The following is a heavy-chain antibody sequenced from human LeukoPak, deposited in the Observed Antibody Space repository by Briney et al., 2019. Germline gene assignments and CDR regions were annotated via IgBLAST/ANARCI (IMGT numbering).Heavy chain of an antibody. D-gene: IGHD4-17*01. V-gene: IGHV3-66*01. CDR1: GFIVSSNF. CDR3: ARVGAAVTTVDS. CDR2: LYSVVTT. J-gene: IGHJ4*02. Sequence: GGSLRLSCAGSGFIVSSNFMTWVRQAPGRGLEWVSVLYSVVTTYYADSVKGRFTISRDDSKNTLYLQMNSLRAEDTAMYYCARVGAAVTTVDSWGQGTLVTVSS.